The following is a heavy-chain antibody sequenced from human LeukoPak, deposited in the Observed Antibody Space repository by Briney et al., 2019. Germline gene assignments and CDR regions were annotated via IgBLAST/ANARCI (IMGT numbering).Heavy chain of an antibody. V-gene: IGHV3-23*01. Sequence: GGSLRLSCAASVFTFSTFAMIWVRQPPGKGLECVSSIFPSGGEIHYADSVRGRFTISRDNSKSTLSLQMNSVRAEDTAIYYCATYRQVLLPFESWGQGTLVTVSS. D-gene: IGHD2-8*02. CDR2: IFPSGGEI. CDR3: ATYRQVLLPFES. CDR1: VFTFSTFA. J-gene: IGHJ4*02.